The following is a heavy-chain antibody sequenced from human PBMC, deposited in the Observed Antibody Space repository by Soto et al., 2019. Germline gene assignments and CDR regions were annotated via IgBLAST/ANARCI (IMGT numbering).Heavy chain of an antibody. Sequence: QVQLVQSGAEVKKPGASVKVSCKASGYSLSDYAMHWVRQAPGQRLEWMGWTYTGNGNTKYSQTFQGRVTITSDTSANTAYMELSSVTSEDTAVYYCTRTKWSGWFFFDFWGQGTLVTVSS. J-gene: IGHJ4*02. D-gene: IGHD6-19*01. CDR1: GYSLSDYA. CDR3: TRTKWSGWFFFDF. V-gene: IGHV1-3*04. CDR2: TYTGNGNT.